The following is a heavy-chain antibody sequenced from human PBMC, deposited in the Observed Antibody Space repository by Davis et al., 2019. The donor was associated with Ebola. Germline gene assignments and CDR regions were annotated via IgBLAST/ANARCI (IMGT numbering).Heavy chain of an antibody. V-gene: IGHV1-46*03. CDR2: INPSGGST. CDR1: GYTFTSYH. J-gene: IGHJ5*02. D-gene: IGHD7-27*01. CDR3: TRALGS. Sequence: ASVKVSCKASGYTFTSYHMNWVRQAPGQGLEWMGMINPSGGSTTYAQKFQGRITMTRDTSTSTVYMELSSLTSEDTAMYYCTRALGSWGQGTLVTVSS.